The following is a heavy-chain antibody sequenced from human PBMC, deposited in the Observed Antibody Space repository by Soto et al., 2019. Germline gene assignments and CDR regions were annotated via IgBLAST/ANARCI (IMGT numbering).Heavy chain of an antibody. Sequence: SETLSLTCPVSGGSISSYYWSWIRQPPGKGLEWSGYSYYSGSPTYNPSLKSRVTISVDTSKNQFSLKLSSVTAADTAVYYCARVFYDSSGYRPDYWGQGTLVTVS. CDR3: ARVFYDSSGYRPDY. V-gene: IGHV4-59*01. D-gene: IGHD3-22*01. CDR2: SYYSGSP. CDR1: GGSISSYY. J-gene: IGHJ4*02.